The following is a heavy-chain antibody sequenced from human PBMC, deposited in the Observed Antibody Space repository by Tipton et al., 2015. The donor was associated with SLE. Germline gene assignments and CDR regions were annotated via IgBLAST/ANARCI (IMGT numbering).Heavy chain of an antibody. D-gene: IGHD6-19*01. J-gene: IGHJ4*02. CDR3: ARGGIAVAGTRTYFDY. V-gene: IGHV4-59*01. Sequence: TLSLICTVSGGSISSYYWSWIRQPPGKGLEWIGYIYYSGSTNYNPSLKSRVTISVDTSKNQFSLKLSSVTAADTAVYYCARGGIAVAGTRTYFDYWGQGTLVTVSS. CDR1: GGSISSYY. CDR2: IYYSGST.